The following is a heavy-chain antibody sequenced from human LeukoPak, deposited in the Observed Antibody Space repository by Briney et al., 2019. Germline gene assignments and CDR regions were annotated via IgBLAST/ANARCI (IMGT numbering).Heavy chain of an antibody. CDR2: INPNSGGT. V-gene: IGHV1-2*02. Sequence: ASVKVSCKASGYTFTGYYMHWVRQAPGQGLEWMGWINPNSGGTNYAQKFQGRVTMTRDTSISTAYMELSRLRSDDTAVYYCARVQHIVVVTAIDYWGQGTLVTVSS. CDR3: ARVQHIVVVTAIDY. D-gene: IGHD2-21*02. CDR1: GYTFTGYY. J-gene: IGHJ4*02.